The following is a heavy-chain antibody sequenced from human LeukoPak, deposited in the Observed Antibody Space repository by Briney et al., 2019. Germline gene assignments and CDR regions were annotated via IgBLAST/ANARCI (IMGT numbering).Heavy chain of an antibody. CDR1: GGSISSYF. D-gene: IGHD6-13*01. V-gene: IGHV4-59*01. Sequence: SETLSLTCTVSGGSISSYFWSWIRQPPGKGLELIGYIFYTGSTNYNPSLKNRVTISIETSKNQFSLNLSFVTAADTAVYYCARALRVSPFDYWGPGILVTVSS. J-gene: IGHJ4*02. CDR3: ARALRVSPFDY. CDR2: IFYTGST.